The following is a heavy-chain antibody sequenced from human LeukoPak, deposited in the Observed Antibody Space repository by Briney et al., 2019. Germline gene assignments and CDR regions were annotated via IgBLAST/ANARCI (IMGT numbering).Heavy chain of an antibody. CDR2: ISAYNGNT. Sequence: ASVKVSCKASGYTFTNYGISWVRQAPGQGLEWMGWISAYNGNTNYAQKLQGRVTMTTDTSTSTAYRELRSLRSDDTAVYYCARVRVPAAENWFDPWGQGTLVTVSS. D-gene: IGHD2-2*01. CDR3: ARVRVPAAENWFDP. V-gene: IGHV1-18*01. J-gene: IGHJ5*02. CDR1: GYTFTNYG.